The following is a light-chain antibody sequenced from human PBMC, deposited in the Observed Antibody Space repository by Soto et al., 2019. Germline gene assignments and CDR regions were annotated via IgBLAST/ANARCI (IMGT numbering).Light chain of an antibody. V-gene: IGLV2-8*01. Sequence: QSVLTQPPSASGSPGQSVTISCTGSSNDIGAYNYVSWYQQHPGKVPKLLIYEVYRRPSGVPDRFSASKSGSTASLTVSGLQPEDEADYYCLSYAGRETGVFGSGTKVTVL. CDR2: EVY. CDR3: LSYAGRETGV. J-gene: IGLJ1*01. CDR1: SNDIGAYNY.